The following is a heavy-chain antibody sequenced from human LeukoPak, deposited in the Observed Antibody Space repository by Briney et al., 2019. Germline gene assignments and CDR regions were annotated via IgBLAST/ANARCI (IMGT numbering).Heavy chain of an antibody. CDR2: IKQDGSEK. J-gene: IGHJ3*02. CDR3: ARGGVSWIQLWLEAFDI. CDR1: GFTFSSYW. V-gene: IGHV3-7*04. D-gene: IGHD5-18*01. Sequence: GGSLRLSCAASGFTFSSYWMSWVRQAPGKGLEWVANIKQDGSEKYYVDSVKGRFTISRDNAKNSLYLQMNSLRAEDTAVYYCARGGVSWIQLWLEAFDIWGQGTMVTVSS.